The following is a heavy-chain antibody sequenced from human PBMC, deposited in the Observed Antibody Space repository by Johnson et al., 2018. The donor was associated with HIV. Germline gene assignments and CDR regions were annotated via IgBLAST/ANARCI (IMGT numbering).Heavy chain of an antibody. J-gene: IGHJ3*02. Sequence: VQLMESGGGLVQPGGSVRLSCAASGFTFSRYSMNWVRQAPGKGLEWVSYISSSSSTTYYADSVQGRYTISRYTSRNTLYLQMSNLRTEETAVYYCARGPRTYYYDSSGHDEAFDIWGQGTKVTVSS. CDR3: ARGPRTYYYDSSGHDEAFDI. CDR1: GFTFSRYS. D-gene: IGHD3-22*01. V-gene: IGHV3-48*01. CDR2: ISSSSSTT.